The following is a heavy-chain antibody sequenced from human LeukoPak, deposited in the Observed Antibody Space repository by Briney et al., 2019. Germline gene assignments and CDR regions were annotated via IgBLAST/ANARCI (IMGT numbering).Heavy chain of an antibody. CDR1: GGTFSSYA. CDR2: IIPIFGTA. CDR3: ASNGYCSSTSCPTAYYYYGMDV. J-gene: IGHJ6*02. D-gene: IGHD2-2*01. Sequence: VKVSCKASGGTFSSYAISWVRQAPGQGLEWMGGIIPIFGTANYAQKFQGRVTITADESTSTAYMELSSLRSEDTAVYYCASNGYCSSTSCPTAYYYYGMDVWGQGTTVTVSS. V-gene: IGHV1-69*01.